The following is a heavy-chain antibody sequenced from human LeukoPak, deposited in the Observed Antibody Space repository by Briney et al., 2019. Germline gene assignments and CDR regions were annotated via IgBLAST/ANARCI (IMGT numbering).Heavy chain of an antibody. CDR2: IYYSGST. CDR3: ARGRYIYGSGTNWFDP. D-gene: IGHD3-10*01. Sequence: SETLPLTCTVSGGSISSYYWSWIRQPPGKGLEWIGYIYYSGSTNYNPSLKSRVTISVDTSKNQFSLKLSSVTAADTAVYYCARGRYIYGSGTNWFDPWGQGTPVTVSS. V-gene: IGHV4-59*01. CDR1: GGSISSYY. J-gene: IGHJ5*02.